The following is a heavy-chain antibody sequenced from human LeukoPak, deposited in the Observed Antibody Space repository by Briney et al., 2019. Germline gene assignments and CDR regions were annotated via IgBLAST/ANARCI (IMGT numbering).Heavy chain of an antibody. V-gene: IGHV3-11*01. CDR1: GFTFSDYY. D-gene: IGHD2-21*02. J-gene: IGHJ4*02. CDR3: ASGIPFVVVTAAPFDF. CDR2: ISNSGSTI. Sequence: PGGSLRLSCAASGFTFSDYYMSWIRQAPGKGLEWVSYISNSGSTIYYADSVKGRFTISRDNAKNSLYLQMNSLRADDTAVYYCASGIPFVVVTAAPFDFWGQGTLVTVSS.